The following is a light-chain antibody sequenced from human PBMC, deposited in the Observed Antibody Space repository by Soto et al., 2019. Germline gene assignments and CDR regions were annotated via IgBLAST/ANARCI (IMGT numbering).Light chain of an antibody. J-gene: IGKJ3*01. V-gene: IGKV1-6*01. Sequence: AIQMTQSPSSLSASVGDRVTITCRASQGIRNDLDWFKQKPGKDPKLLIYAASNVQSGVPARFSGSGSGTDFTLTISSLQPEDFATYYCLQKYFYPFTFGPGTKVDIK. CDR1: QGIRND. CDR2: AAS. CDR3: LQKYFYPFT.